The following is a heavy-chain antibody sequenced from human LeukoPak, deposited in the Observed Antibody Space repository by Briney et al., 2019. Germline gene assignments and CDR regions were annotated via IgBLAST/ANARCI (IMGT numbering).Heavy chain of an antibody. CDR2: IYYSGST. D-gene: IGHD2-21*02. Sequence: SETLSLTCTVSGGSISSYYWSWIRQPPGKGPEWIGDIYYSGSTNYNPSLKSRVTISVDTSKNQFSLKLSSVTAADTAVYYCASCVVVTATKYFQHWGQGTLVTVSS. CDR3: ASCVVVTATKYFQH. V-gene: IGHV4-59*01. J-gene: IGHJ1*01. CDR1: GGSISSYY.